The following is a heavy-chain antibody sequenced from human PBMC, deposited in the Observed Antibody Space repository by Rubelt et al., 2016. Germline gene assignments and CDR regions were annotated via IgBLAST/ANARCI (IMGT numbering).Heavy chain of an antibody. CDR3: ARVRRTITVAGVTSSWDS. J-gene: IGHJ4*02. Sequence: EVQLVESGGGLVQPGGSLKLSCAASGFSVGSNYMSWVRQAPGKGMGWVSIIYSGGCTYYADSVRGGFTVSIANAKNSLYRAMVRRRVEDTAGYYCARVRRTITVAGVTSSWDSWGQGTLVTVSS. CDR1: GFSVGSNY. D-gene: IGHD6-19*01. CDR2: IYSGGCT. V-gene: IGHV3-66*01.